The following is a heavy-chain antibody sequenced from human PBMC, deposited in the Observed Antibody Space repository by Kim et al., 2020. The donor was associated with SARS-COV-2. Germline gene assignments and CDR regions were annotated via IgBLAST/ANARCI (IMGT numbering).Heavy chain of an antibody. D-gene: IGHD3-3*01. V-gene: IGHV3-15*01. Sequence: TDYAAPVKGRFTISRDDSKNTLYLQMNSLKTEDTAVYYCTTGDTIFEFDYWGQGTLVTVSS. CDR3: TTGDTIFEFDY. J-gene: IGHJ4*02. CDR2: T.